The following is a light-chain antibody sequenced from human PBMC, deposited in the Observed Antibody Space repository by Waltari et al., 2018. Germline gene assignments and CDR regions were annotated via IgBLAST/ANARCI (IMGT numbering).Light chain of an antibody. Sequence: QSVLTQPPSASETPGHMVTISCSGSSSNIGSNGVSWYRQLPGAAPRPVIYDTDQRPSGVPDLFSGSKSATSASLAISGLQSDDAADYFCASWDDSLVAWVFGDGTKLTVL. V-gene: IGLV1-44*01. CDR3: ASWDDSLVAWV. CDR1: SSNIGSNG. J-gene: IGLJ3*02. CDR2: DTD.